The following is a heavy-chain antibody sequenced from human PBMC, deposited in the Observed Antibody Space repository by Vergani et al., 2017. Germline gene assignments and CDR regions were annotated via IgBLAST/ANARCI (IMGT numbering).Heavy chain of an antibody. D-gene: IGHD1-1*01. CDR2: IGVDGDR. CDR1: GFTFSNSA. V-gene: IGHV3/OR16-10*03. CDR3: AKEFCGTGNCYGWNHLEV. Sequence: EVHLLESGGGQVEAGGSLRLSCVASGFTFSNSAMSWVRQTAGKGLEWVSSIGVDGDRYYSDSVKGRFTISRDNGQSYLYLDMDNLRVEDTAVYFCAKEFCGTGNCYGWNHLEVWGEGTSVTVSS. J-gene: IGHJ6*04.